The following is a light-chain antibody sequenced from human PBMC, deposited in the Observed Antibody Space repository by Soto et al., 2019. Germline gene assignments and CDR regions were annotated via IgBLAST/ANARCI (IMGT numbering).Light chain of an antibody. V-gene: IGKV3-20*01. CDR2: GAS. CDR1: QSVSSRS. J-gene: IGKJ4*01. CDR3: PQFVTSRLT. Sequence: EIVLTQSPGTLSLSPGERATLSCRASQSVSSRSLAWYQQKPGQAPRLLIYGASNRATCIPDRFSDSGSGTDFTLTISRLEHEDCGMYSCPQFVTSRLTFGGGTKVEIK.